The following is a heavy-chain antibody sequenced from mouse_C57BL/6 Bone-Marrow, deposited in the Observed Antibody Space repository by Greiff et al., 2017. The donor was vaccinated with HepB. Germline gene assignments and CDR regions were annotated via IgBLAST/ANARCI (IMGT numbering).Heavy chain of an antibody. Sequence: EVQLQQSGAELVKPGASVKLSCTASGFNIKDYYMHWVKQRTEQGLEWIGRIDPEDGDTKYAPKFQGKATIPADTSSNTAYLQLSSLTSEDTAVYYCARQGRPYYFDGWGQGTTLTVSS. CDR3: ARQGRPYYFDG. D-gene: IGHD3-2*02. CDR2: IDPEDGDT. V-gene: IGHV14-2*01. CDR1: GFNIKDYY. J-gene: IGHJ2*01.